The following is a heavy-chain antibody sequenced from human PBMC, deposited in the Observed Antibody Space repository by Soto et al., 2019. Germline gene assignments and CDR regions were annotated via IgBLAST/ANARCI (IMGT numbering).Heavy chain of an antibody. CDR3: ARRLAVAGTLVWFDP. Sequence: GESLKISCKGSGYNFANDWIAWVRQMPGKGLEWVGIISPRDSDIRYSPSFQGQVTISADKSISTAYLQLNSLKASDSAIYYCARRLAVAGTLVWFDPWGQGTPVTVS. CDR1: GYNFANDW. CDR2: ISPRDSDI. J-gene: IGHJ5*02. V-gene: IGHV5-51*01. D-gene: IGHD6-19*01.